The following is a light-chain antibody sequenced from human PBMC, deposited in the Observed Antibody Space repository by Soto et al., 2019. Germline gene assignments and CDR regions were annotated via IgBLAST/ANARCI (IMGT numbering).Light chain of an antibody. V-gene: IGKV1-12*01. CDR1: QDISTR. Sequence: DIQLTQSPSSVSASVGDRVTITCRASQDISTRLAWYQQKPGTAPKLLIYAASTSGSGAPSRFSGSGSGTDFSLTVSSLQSEDFATYFCPQAHTFPWTFGQGTKVDIK. CDR2: AAS. J-gene: IGKJ1*01. CDR3: PQAHTFPWT.